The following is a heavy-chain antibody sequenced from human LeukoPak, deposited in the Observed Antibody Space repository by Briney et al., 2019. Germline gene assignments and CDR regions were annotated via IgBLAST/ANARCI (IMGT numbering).Heavy chain of an antibody. CDR1: GFTFSSYG. V-gene: IGHV3-33*01. CDR3: VRNTYYYDSSGYYRVDAFDI. D-gene: IGHD3-22*01. J-gene: IGHJ3*02. CDR2: IWYDGSNK. Sequence: PGRSLRLSCAASGFTFSSYGMHWVRQAPGKGLEWVAVIWYDGSNKYYADSVKGRFTISRDNSKNTLYLQMNSLRAEDTAVYYCVRNTYYYDSSGYYRVDAFDIWGQGTMVTVSS.